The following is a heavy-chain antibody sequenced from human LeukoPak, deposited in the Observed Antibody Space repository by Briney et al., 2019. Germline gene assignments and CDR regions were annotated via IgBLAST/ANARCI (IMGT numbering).Heavy chain of an antibody. CDR3: GKEDY. CDR2: MSYDGSNK. Sequence: GGSLRLSCAASGFTFSSYAMHWVSQAPGKGLEWVAVMSYDGSNKYYADSVRGRFTISRDNSKNTLYLQMDSLRAEDTALYYCGKEDYWGQGTLVTVSS. CDR1: GFTFSSYA. V-gene: IGHV3-30*04. J-gene: IGHJ4*02.